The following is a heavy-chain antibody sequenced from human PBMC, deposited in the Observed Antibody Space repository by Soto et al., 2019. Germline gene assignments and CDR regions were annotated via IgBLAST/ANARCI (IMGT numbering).Heavy chain of an antibody. J-gene: IGHJ4*02. CDR2: ISAYDGNT. CDR3: ARGQYYYDSSGYYLGY. D-gene: IGHD3-22*01. V-gene: IGHV1-18*01. Sequence: ASGKVSCKASGYTFTSYGISWVRQAPGQGLEWMGWISAYDGNTNYAQKLQGRVTMTTDTSTSTAYMELRSLRSDDTAVYYCARGQYYYDSSGYYLGYWGQGTLVTVSS. CDR1: GYTFTSYG.